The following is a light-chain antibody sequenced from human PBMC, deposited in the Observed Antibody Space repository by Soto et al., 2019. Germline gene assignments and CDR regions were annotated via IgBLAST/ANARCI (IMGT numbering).Light chain of an antibody. V-gene: IGLV2-23*01. J-gene: IGLJ3*02. CDR2: EGS. Sequence: QSALTQPASVSGSPGQSITISCTGTSSDVGSYNLVSWYQQHPGKAPKLMIYEGSKRPSGVSNRFSGSKSGNTASLTISGLQAEDEADYYCCSYTDKNTWVFGGGTKLTVL. CDR1: SSDVGSYNL. CDR3: CSYTDKNTWV.